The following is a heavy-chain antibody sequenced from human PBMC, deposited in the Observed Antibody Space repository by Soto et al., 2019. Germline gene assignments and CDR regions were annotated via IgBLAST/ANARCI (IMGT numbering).Heavy chain of an antibody. D-gene: IGHD2-2*01. Sequence: SVKVSCKASGGTFSSYAISWVRQAPGQGXEWMGGIIPIFGTANYAQKFQGRVTITADKSTSTAYMELSSLRSEDTAVYYCASRYCSSTSCYSRGYYYYGMDVWGQGTTVTVSS. J-gene: IGHJ6*02. CDR3: ASRYCSSTSCYSRGYYYYGMDV. CDR1: GGTFSSYA. V-gene: IGHV1-69*06. CDR2: IIPIFGTA.